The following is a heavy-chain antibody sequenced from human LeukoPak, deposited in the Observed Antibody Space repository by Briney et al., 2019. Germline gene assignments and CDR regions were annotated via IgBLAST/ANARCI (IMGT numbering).Heavy chain of an antibody. J-gene: IGHJ5*01. CDR2: ISGSGGT. Sequence: GGSLRLSCAASGFTFSNYAVGWVRQAPGRGLEWLSAISGSGGTYYIPSVRGRFIVSRDNSRNTLYLQLNNLRAEDTAIYYCAREDFRDHTTGFDSWGQGTLVTVSS. CDR3: AREDFRDHTTGFDS. D-gene: IGHD1-1*01. CDR1: GFTFSNYA. V-gene: IGHV3-23*01.